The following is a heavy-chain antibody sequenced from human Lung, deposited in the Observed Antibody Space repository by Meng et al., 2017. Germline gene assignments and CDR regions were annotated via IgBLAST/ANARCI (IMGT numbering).Heavy chain of an antibody. D-gene: IGHD2/OR15-2a*01. V-gene: IGHV7-4-1*02. CDR1: GYTFTTYT. J-gene: IGHJ5*02. CDR2: ISTNTGNP. CDR3: ARGGDFDP. Sequence: QVQLVQSGSELKKPGAPVKVSCKASGYTFTTYTINLVRQAHGRGLEWMGWISTNTGNPTYVQGFTGRFVFSLDTSVSTAYLQISSLEAADTAVYYCARGGDFDPWGQGTLVTSPQ.